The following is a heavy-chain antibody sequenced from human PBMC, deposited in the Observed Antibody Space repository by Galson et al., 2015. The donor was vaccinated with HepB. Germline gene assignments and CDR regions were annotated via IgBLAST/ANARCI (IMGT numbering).Heavy chain of an antibody. CDR1: GGSISSSRYY. CDR3: AASGSYYYFDY. D-gene: IGHD1-26*01. J-gene: IGHJ4*02. Sequence: TLSLTCTVSGGSISSSRYYWGWIRQPPGKGLEWIGSIYYSGSTYYNPSLKSRVTISVDTSKNQFSLRLSSVTAADTAVYYCAASGSYYYFDYWGQGTLVTVPS. V-gene: IGHV4-39*07. CDR2: IYYSGST.